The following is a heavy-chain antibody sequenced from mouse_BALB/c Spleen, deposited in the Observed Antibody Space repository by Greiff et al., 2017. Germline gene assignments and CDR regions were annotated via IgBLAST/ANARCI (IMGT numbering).Heavy chain of an antibody. D-gene: IGHD1-1*01. V-gene: IGHV5-6-5*01. J-gene: IGHJ2*01. CDR3: ARFTTVVAGDY. CDR2: ISSGGST. CDR1: GFTFSSYA. Sequence: DVHLVESGGGLVKPGGSLKLSCAASGFTFSSYAMSWVRQTPEKRLEWVASISSGGSTYYPDSVKGRFTISRDNARNILYLQMSSLRSEDTAMYYCARFTTVVAGDYWGQGTTLTVSS.